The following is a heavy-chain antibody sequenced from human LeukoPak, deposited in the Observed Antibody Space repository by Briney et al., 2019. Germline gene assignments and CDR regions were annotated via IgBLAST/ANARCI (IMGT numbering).Heavy chain of an antibody. D-gene: IGHD6-19*01. J-gene: IGHJ3*02. CDR3: TRDTSGWSHDAFDI. CDR2: IISDGSST. CDR1: GFTFSSYW. Sequence: PGGSLRLSCAASGFTFSSYWMHWVRQAPGKGLVWVARIISDGSSTSYADSVKGRFTISRDNAKNTLYLQMNSLRAEDAAVYFCTRDTSGWSHDAFDIWGQGTMVTVSS. V-gene: IGHV3-74*01.